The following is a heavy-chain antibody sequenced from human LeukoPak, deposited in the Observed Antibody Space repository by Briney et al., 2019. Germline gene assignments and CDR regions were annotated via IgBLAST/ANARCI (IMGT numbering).Heavy chain of an antibody. V-gene: IGHV4-4*07. CDR2: IYTSGST. CDR3: AREAVAGTSDY. D-gene: IGHD6-19*01. CDR1: GGSISSYY. J-gene: IGHJ4*02. Sequence: SETLSLTCTVSGGSISSYYWSWIRQPAGKGLEWIGRIYTSGSTNYNPSLKSRVTMSVDTSKNQFSLRLTSVTAADTAVYYCAREAVAGTSDYWGQGTLVTVST.